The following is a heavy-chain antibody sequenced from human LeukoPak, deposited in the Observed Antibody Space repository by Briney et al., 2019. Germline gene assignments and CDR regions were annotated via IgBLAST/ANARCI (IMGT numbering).Heavy chain of an antibody. D-gene: IGHD1-26*01. CDR2: ISAYNGNT. J-gene: IGHJ4*02. CDR1: GYTFTSYG. V-gene: IGHV1-18*01. CDR3: ARDHVGATTRGVFDY. Sequence: ASVKVSCKASGYTFTSYGISWVRQAPGQGLEWMGWISAYNGNTNYAQKLQGRVTMTTDTSTSTAYMELRSLRYDDTAVYYCARDHVGATTRGVFDYWGQGTLVTVSS.